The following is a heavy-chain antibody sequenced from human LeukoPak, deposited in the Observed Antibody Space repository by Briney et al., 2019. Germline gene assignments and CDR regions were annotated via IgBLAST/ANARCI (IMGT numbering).Heavy chain of an antibody. CDR3: ATDLGSDLGVDY. CDR2: IIPIFGTA. Sequence: ASVKVSCKASGGTFSSYAISWVRQAPGQGLEWMGGIIPIFGTANYAQKFQGRVTITADESTSTAYMELSSLRSEDTAVYYCATDLGSDLGVDYWGQGTLVTVSS. V-gene: IGHV1-69*13. J-gene: IGHJ4*02. D-gene: IGHD2-21*02. CDR1: GGTFSSYA.